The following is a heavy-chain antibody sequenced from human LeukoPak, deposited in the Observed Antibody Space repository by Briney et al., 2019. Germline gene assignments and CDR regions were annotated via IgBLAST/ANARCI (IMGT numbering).Heavy chain of an antibody. J-gene: IGHJ6*03. CDR2: ITASSTTI. CDR1: GFSFSNYE. V-gene: IGHV3-48*03. CDR3: AKRGNPAVGHHYLDV. D-gene: IGHD2-2*01. Sequence: PGGSLRLSCAASGFSFSNYEMNWLRQAPGQGLEWISYITASSTTIYYADAVKGRFTISRDNAKNTLYLQMNGLSAEDTAVYYCAKRGNPAVGHHYLDVWGKGTTVSVSS.